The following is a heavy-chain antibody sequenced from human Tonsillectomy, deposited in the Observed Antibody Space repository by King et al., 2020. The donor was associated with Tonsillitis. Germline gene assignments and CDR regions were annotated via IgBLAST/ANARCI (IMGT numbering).Heavy chain of an antibody. J-gene: IGHJ3*02. D-gene: IGHD3-22*01. CDR3: AREGIDYYDSSGYYRVDAFDI. CDR2: ISSSGSTI. V-gene: IGHV3-48*03. Sequence: EVQLVESGGGLVQPGGSLRLSCAASGFTFSSYEMNWVRQAPGKGLEWVSYISSSGSTIYYADSVKGRFTISRDNAKNSLYLQMNSLRAEDTAGYYCAREGIDYYDSSGYYRVDAFDIWGQGTMVTVSS. CDR1: GFTFSSYE.